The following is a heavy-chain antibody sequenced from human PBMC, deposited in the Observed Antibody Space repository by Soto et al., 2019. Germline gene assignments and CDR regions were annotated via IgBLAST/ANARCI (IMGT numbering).Heavy chain of an antibody. CDR2: ISGSGGST. V-gene: IGHV3-23*01. J-gene: IGHJ4*02. Sequence: EVQLLESGGGLVQPGGSLRLSCAASGFTFSSYAMSWVRQAPGKGLEWVSAISGSGGSTYYADSVKGRFTISRDNSKNTLYLQMISQRAEDTAVYYCAKVARVATRGGGYYFDYWGQGALVTVSS. CDR1: GFTFSSYA. D-gene: IGHD5-12*01. CDR3: AKVARVATRGGGYYFDY.